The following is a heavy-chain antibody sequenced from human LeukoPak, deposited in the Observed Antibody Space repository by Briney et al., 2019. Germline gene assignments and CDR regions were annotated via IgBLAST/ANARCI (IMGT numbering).Heavy chain of an antibody. Sequence: SETLSLTCTASGGSISSYYWSWIRQPPGKGLEWIGYIYYSGSTNYNPSLKSRVTISVDTSKNQFSLKLSSVTAADTAVYYCARVLSSGYSIHFDYWGQGTLVTVSS. J-gene: IGHJ4*02. CDR3: ARVLSSGYSIHFDY. V-gene: IGHV4-59*01. CDR2: IYYSGST. D-gene: IGHD3-22*01. CDR1: GGSISSYY.